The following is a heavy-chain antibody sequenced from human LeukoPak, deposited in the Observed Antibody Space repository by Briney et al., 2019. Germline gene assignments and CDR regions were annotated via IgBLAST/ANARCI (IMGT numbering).Heavy chain of an antibody. CDR1: GFTFSNYD. CDR3: ARGNCSSSSCYERLNGLDV. CDR2: FHTAGDT. V-gene: IGHV3-13*01. D-gene: IGHD2-2*01. Sequence: GGSLRLSCAASGFTFSNYDMHWVRQVTGKGLEWVSAFHTAGDTHYSGSVKGRFATSRENAKNSFYLQMNNLRAGDTALHYCARGNCSSSSCYERLNGLDVWGQGTPVTVSS. J-gene: IGHJ6*02.